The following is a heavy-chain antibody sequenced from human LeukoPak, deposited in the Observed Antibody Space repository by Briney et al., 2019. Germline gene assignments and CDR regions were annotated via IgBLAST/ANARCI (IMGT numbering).Heavy chain of an antibody. CDR2: IYTSGST. V-gene: IGHV4-61*02. CDR3: ARGGNGDYYNWFDP. J-gene: IGHJ5*02. Sequence: PSQTLSLTCTVSGGSISSGSYHWSWIRQPAGKGLEWIGRIYTSGSTKYNPSLKSRVTISVDTSKNQFSLKLSSVTAADTAVYYCARGGNGDYYNWFDPWGQGTLVTVSS. D-gene: IGHD4-17*01. CDR1: GGSISSGSYH.